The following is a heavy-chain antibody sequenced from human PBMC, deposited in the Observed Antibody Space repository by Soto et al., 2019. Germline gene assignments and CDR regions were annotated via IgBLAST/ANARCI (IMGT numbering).Heavy chain of an antibody. CDR3: ARDTRSGSYYYYGMDV. Sequence: QVQLVESGGGVVQPGRSLRLSCAASGFTFSSYGMHWVRQAPGKGLEWVAVIWYDGSNKYYADSVKGRFTISRDNSKKTRYLQMNSWRAEDMAVYYCARDTRSGSYYYYGMDVWGQGTTVTVSS. V-gene: IGHV3-33*01. J-gene: IGHJ6*02. CDR1: GFTFSSYG. CDR2: IWYDGSNK. D-gene: IGHD3-3*01.